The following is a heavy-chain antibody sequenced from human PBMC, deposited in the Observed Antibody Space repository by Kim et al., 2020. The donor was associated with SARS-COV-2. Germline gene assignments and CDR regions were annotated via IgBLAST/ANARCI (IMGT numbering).Heavy chain of an antibody. V-gene: IGHV3-23*01. CDR3: AKVRGVATILGYFDY. CDR2: ISGSGGST. J-gene: IGHJ4*02. D-gene: IGHD5-12*01. Sequence: VGSLRLSCAASGFTFSSYAMSWVRQAPGKGLEWVSAISGSGGSTYYADSVKGRFTISRDNSKNTLYLQMNSLRAEDTAVYYCAKVRGVATILGYFDYWGQGTLVTVAS. CDR1: GFTFSSYA.